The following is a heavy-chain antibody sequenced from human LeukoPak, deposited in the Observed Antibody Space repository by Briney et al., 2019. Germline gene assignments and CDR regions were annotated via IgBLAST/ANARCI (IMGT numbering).Heavy chain of an antibody. J-gene: IGHJ4*02. D-gene: IGHD6-19*01. CDR1: GGSFSGYY. CDR3: ARERSSGWYLRSKYYFDY. Sequence: PSETLSLTCAVYGGSFSGYYWSWIRQPPGKGLEWIGEINHSGSTNYNPSLKSRVTISVDTSKNQFSLKLSSVTAADTAVYYCARERSSGWYLRSKYYFDYWGQGTLATVSS. CDR2: INHSGST. V-gene: IGHV4-34*01.